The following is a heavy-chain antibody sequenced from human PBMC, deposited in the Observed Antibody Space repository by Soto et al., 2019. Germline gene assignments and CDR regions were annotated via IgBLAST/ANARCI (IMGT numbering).Heavy chain of an antibody. J-gene: IGHJ5*02. V-gene: IGHV1-69*13. CDR2: IIPIFGTA. D-gene: IGHD2-2*01. CDR3: ARALGYCSSTSCYFIS. CDR1: GGTFSSYA. Sequence: SVKVSCKASGGTFSSYAISWVRQAPGQGLEWMGGIIPIFGTANYAQKFQGRVTITADESTSTAYMELSSLRSEDTAVYYCARALGYCSSTSCYFISWGQGTLVTVSS.